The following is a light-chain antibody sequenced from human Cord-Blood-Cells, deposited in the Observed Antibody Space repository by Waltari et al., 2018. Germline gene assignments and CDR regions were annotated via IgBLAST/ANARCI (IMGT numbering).Light chain of an antibody. CDR2: WAS. V-gene: IGKV4-1*01. CDR1: QSVLYSSNNKNY. Sequence: DIVMTQSPDSLVVSLGESATINCKSSQSVLYSSNNKNYLAWYQQKPGQPPKLLIYWASTRESGVPDRFSGSGSGTDFTLTISSLQAEDVAVYYCQQYYSTPFTFGPGTKVDIK. CDR3: QQYYSTPFT. J-gene: IGKJ3*01.